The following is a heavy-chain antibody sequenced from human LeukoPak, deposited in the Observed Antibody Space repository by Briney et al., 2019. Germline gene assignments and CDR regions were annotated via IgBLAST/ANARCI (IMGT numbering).Heavy chain of an antibody. CDR3: ARDGYDFWSGYPYYFDY. CDR2: INAGNGNT. D-gene: IGHD3-3*01. J-gene: IGHJ4*02. CDR1: GYTFTSYA. Sequence: ALVKVSCKASGYTFTSYAMHWVRQAPGQRLEWMGWINAGNGNTKYSQKFQGRVTITRDTSASTAYMELSSLRSEDTAVYYCARDGYDFWSGYPYYFDYWGQGTLVTVSS. V-gene: IGHV1-3*01.